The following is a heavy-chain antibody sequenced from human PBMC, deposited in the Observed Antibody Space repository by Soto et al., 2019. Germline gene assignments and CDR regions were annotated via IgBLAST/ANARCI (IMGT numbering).Heavy chain of an antibody. J-gene: IGHJ4*02. Sequence: SEPLSLTCTVSGGSISSNYWTWIRQPPGKGLEWIGYVYNSGSTNYNPSLKSRVTISEDTSKSQFSLKVNSMTAADAAVYYCARYRREAVAGYTLDNWGQGILVTVSS. V-gene: IGHV4-59*01. CDR1: GGSISSNY. D-gene: IGHD6-13*01. CDR3: ARYRREAVAGYTLDN. CDR2: VYNSGST.